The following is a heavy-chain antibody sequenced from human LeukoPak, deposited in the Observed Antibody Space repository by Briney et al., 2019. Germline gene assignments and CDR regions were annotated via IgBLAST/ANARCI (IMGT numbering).Heavy chain of an antibody. D-gene: IGHD6-19*01. J-gene: IGHJ3*02. CDR1: GFTFDDYA. V-gene: IGHV3-9*01. Sequence: GGSLRLSCAASGFTFDDYAMHWVRQAPGKGLEWVSGISWNSGSIGYADSVKGRFTISRDNAKNSLYLQMNSLRAEDTALYYCAKDMGSSGWLRAFDIWGQGTMVTVSS. CDR2: ISWNSGSI. CDR3: AKDMGSSGWLRAFDI.